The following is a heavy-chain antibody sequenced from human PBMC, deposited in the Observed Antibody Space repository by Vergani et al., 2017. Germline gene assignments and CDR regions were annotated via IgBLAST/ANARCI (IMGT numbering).Heavy chain of an antibody. Sequence: QMQLQQWGAGLLKPSETLSLTCAVYGGSFSGYYWSWIRQPPGKGLEWIGEINHSGSTNYNPSLKSRVTISVDTSKNQFSLKLSSVTAADTAVYYCARGRWYYGSGSYFSSYYYYGMDVWGQGTTVTVSS. CDR3: ARGRWYYGSGSYFSSYYYYGMDV. J-gene: IGHJ6*02. CDR2: INHSGST. D-gene: IGHD3-10*01. V-gene: IGHV4-34*01. CDR1: GGSFSGYY.